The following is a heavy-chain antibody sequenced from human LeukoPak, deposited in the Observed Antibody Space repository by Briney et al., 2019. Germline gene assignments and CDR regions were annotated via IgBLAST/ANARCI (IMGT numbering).Heavy chain of an antibody. J-gene: IGHJ5*02. CDR2: INHSGST. CDR3: ARGRLEYSSSFGPPNWFDP. CDR1: GGSFSGYY. Sequence: PSETLSLTCAVYGGSFSGYYWSWIRQPPGKGLEWIGEINHSGSTNDHPSLKSRVTISVDTSKNQFSLKLSSVTAADTAVYYCARGRLEYSSSFGPPNWFDPWGQGTLVTVSS. D-gene: IGHD6-6*01. V-gene: IGHV4-34*01.